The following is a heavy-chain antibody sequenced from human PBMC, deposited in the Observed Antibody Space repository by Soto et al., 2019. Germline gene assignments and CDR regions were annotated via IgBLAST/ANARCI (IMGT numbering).Heavy chain of an antibody. CDR1: GDSISSTHW. Sequence: SETLSLTCVVSGDSISSTHWWTWVRQTPGKGLEWIGEIYHTGSTKYNPSLKNRVTISVDTSKNQFSLKLSSVTAADTAMYYCARHGERTIRSLNWFDPWGQGTLVTVSS. CDR2: IYHTGST. J-gene: IGHJ5*02. V-gene: IGHV4-4*02. D-gene: IGHD4-17*01. CDR3: ARHGERTIRSLNWFDP.